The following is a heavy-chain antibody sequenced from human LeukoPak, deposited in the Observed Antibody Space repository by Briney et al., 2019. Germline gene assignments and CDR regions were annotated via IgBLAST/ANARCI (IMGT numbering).Heavy chain of an antibody. CDR3: ARESLDIVATIDAFDI. J-gene: IGHJ3*02. D-gene: IGHD5-12*01. Sequence: GGSLRLSCAASGFSFSNYWMHWVRQAPGKGLVWVSQINYDGRSTNYADSVKGRFTISRDNAKNTLYLQMNSLRAEDTAVYYCARESLDIVATIDAFDIWGQGTMVTVSS. CDR1: GFSFSNYW. V-gene: IGHV3-74*01. CDR2: INYDGRST.